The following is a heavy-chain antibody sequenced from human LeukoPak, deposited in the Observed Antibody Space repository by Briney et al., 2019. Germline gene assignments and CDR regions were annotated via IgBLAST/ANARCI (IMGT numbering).Heavy chain of an antibody. J-gene: IGHJ4*02. CDR1: GGSISSGNYY. V-gene: IGHV4-61*02. Sequence: SETLSLTCTVSGGSISSGNYYWNWIRQPAGKGLEWIGRIFASGSTNYNASLKSRITISGDTSKNHFSLILTSVTAADTAVYYCARGMKDYTSSIGYWGQGTQVTVSS. CDR2: IFASGST. CDR3: ARGMKDYTSSIGY. D-gene: IGHD2-2*02.